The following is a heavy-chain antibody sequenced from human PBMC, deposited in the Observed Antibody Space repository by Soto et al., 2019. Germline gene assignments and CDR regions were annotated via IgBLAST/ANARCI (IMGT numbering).Heavy chain of an antibody. V-gene: IGHV4-59*01. CDR2: IYYSGST. CDR3: ARARILYGDYGLLDY. Sequence: QVQLQESGPGLVKPSETLSLTCTVSGGSISSYYWSWIRQPPGKGLEWIGYIYYSGSTNYNPSLKSRVTISVDTSKNQFSQKLSSVTAADTAVYYCARARILYGDYGLLDYWGQGTLVTVSS. CDR1: GGSISSYY. J-gene: IGHJ4*02. D-gene: IGHD4-17*01.